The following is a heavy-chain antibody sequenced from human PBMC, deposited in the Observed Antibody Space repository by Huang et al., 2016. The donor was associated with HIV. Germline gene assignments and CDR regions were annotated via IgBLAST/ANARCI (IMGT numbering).Heavy chain of an antibody. CDR1: GFTFSSYW. Sequence: EVQLVESGGGLVQPGGSLRLSCAASGFTFSSYWMHWVRQAPGKGRVGVSRINSEGSSTSYADSVKGRFTISRDNAKNTLYLQMNSLRAEDTAVYYCARDSQQWLVEDYWGQGTLVTVSS. D-gene: IGHD6-19*01. CDR3: ARDSQQWLVEDY. V-gene: IGHV3-74*01. CDR2: INSEGSST. J-gene: IGHJ4*02.